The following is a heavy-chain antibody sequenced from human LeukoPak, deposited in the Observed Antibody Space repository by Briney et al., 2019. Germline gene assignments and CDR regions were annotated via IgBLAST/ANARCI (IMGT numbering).Heavy chain of an antibody. CDR3: ARGSSGSYPHFDY. Sequence: GGSLRLSCAASGFTVSSNYMSWVRQAPGKGLEWVSVIYSGGSTYYADSVKGRFTISRDNSKNTLYLQMNSPRAEDTAVYYCARGSSGSYPHFDYWGQGTLVTVSS. CDR2: IYSGGST. CDR1: GFTVSSNY. V-gene: IGHV3-53*01. J-gene: IGHJ4*02. D-gene: IGHD1-26*01.